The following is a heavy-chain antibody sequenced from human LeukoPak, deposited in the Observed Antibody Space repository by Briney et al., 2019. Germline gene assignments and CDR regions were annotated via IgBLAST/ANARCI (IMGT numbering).Heavy chain of an antibody. V-gene: IGHV3-74*01. D-gene: IGHD3-22*01. CDR1: GFTFSNYW. CDR3: ARQEARNYYYEGLDY. Sequence: LSGGSLRLSCAASGFTFSNYWMHWVRHAPGKGLVWVSRINSDGINTSYADSVKGRFTISRDNSKNTVYLQMNSLRPDDTAIYFCARQEARNYYYEGLDYWGQGNLVTVSS. J-gene: IGHJ4*02. CDR2: INSDGINT.